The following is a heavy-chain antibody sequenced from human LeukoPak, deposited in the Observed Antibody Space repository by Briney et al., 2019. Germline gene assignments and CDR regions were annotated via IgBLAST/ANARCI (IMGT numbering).Heavy chain of an antibody. J-gene: IGHJ6*02. CDR1: GFTFSTYG. Sequence: GGSLRLSCAASGFTFSTYGMHWVRQAPGKGLEWVAVISYDGSNKYYADSVKGRFTISRDNSKNTLYLQMNSLRAEDTAVYYCARNSPSVYYDSSGSPLDYYYGMDVWGQGTTVTVSS. V-gene: IGHV3-30*03. CDR3: ARNSPSVYYDSSGSPLDYYYGMDV. D-gene: IGHD3-22*01. CDR2: ISYDGSNK.